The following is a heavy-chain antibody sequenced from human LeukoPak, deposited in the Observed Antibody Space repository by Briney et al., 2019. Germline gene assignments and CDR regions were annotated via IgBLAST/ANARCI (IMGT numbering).Heavy chain of an antibody. Sequence: PGGSLRLSCAASGFTFDDYGMSWVRQAPGKGLEWVSGINWNGGSTGYADSVKGRLTISRDNAKNSLYLQMNSLRAEDTAVYYCARVPGYSYGPAFDYWGQGTLVTVSS. CDR2: INWNGGST. CDR3: ARVPGYSYGPAFDY. D-gene: IGHD5-18*01. V-gene: IGHV3-20*04. CDR1: GFTFDDYG. J-gene: IGHJ4*02.